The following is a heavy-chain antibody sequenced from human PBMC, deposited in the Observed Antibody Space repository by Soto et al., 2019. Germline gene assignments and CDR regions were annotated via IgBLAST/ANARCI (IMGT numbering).Heavy chain of an antibody. CDR2: AAYSGGT. CDR1: CGSIANNNYF. D-gene: IGHD2-15*01. Sequence: SETLSLTCTVSCGSIANNNYFWGWVRQPPGKGLEWIGSAAYSGGTYKNPSLKSRVTVSVDTSKNQFSLKLTSVTAADTAVYYCAKVVVGATSHSDFDSWGQGTLVTVSS. CDR3: AKVVVGATSHSDFDS. V-gene: IGHV4-39*01. J-gene: IGHJ4*02.